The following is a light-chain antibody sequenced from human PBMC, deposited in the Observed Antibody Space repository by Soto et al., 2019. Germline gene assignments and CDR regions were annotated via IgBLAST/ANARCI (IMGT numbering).Light chain of an antibody. J-gene: IGLJ1*01. CDR2: EVN. V-gene: IGLV2-23*02. Sequence: QSALTQPASVSGTPGQSITISCTGTTSDFGNYNHVSWYQQHPGNAPKLILFEVNKRPSGVPGRFSGSKSGNTASLTISGLQAEDEADYYCCSFTSSNTHVFGTGTQLTVL. CDR3: CSFTSSNTHV. CDR1: TSDFGNYNH.